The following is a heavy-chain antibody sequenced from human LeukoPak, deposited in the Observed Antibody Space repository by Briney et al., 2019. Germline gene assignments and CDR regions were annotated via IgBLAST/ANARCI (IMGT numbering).Heavy chain of an antibody. D-gene: IGHD2-2*01. Sequence: SETLSLTCGVSGYPTNNAYYWVWIRQPPGNGLEWIGSPYHPDSTYYNPSLKSRVTMSVDTSRNQFSLRLSFVTAADTAVYYCARQYDSYFYYYLDLWGTGTTVTVSS. CDR3: ARQYDSYFYYYLDL. CDR1: GYPTNNAYY. CDR2: PYHPDST. J-gene: IGHJ6*03. V-gene: IGHV4-38-2*01.